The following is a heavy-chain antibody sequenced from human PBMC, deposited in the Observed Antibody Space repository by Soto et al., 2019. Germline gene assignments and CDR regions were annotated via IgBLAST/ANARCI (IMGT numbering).Heavy chain of an antibody. D-gene: IGHD2-21*01. V-gene: IGHV1-69*02. CDR2: IIPIQGKA. CDR1: GGSFISYS. Sequence: QVQLVQSGAELQKPGSSVMVSCEASGGSFISYSFTWERQAPGQGLEWMGRIIPIQGKANSALKFQDRVTITSDRATRTAYMELSSLRPADTAVYYCAKSVLFVDHAYMDVCGKGTTVTVS. J-gene: IGHJ6*03. CDR3: AKSVLFVDHAYMDV.